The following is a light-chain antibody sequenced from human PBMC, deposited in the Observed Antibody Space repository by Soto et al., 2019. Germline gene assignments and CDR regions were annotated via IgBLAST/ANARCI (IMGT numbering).Light chain of an antibody. V-gene: IGKV3-20*01. Sequence: EIVLTQSPGTLSLSPGERATLSCRASQSVSSNFLAWYQQKPGQAPMLLIYGASSMATGIPDRFSGGGSATDFPLTSSRLEHEDCAVYYCQQYCTSLTFGQGTKLEI. CDR3: QQYCTSLT. CDR1: QSVSSNF. J-gene: IGKJ2*01. CDR2: GAS.